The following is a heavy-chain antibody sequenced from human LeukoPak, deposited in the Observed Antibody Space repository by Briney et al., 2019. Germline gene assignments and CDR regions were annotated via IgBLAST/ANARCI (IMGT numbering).Heavy chain of an antibody. CDR2: IIPIFGTA. J-gene: IGHJ4*02. D-gene: IGHD3-22*01. Sequence: SVKVSCKASGGTFSSYAISWVRPAPGQGLEWMGGIIPIFGTANYAQKFQGRVTITADESTSTAYMELSSLRSEDTAVYYCARVGSYYDSSGYQPLSGFDYWGQGTLVTVSS. CDR1: GGTFSSYA. V-gene: IGHV1-69*13. CDR3: ARVGSYYDSSGYQPLSGFDY.